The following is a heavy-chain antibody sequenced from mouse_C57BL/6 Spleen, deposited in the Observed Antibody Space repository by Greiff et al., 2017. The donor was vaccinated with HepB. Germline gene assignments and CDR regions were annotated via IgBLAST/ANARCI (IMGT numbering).Heavy chain of an antibody. Sequence: EVQLQQSGPELVKPGASVKISCKASGYTFTDYYMNWVKQSHGKSLEWIGDINPNNGGTSYNQKFKGKATLTVDKSSSTAYMELRSLTSEDSAVYYWARSGYDYDGLAYWGQGTLVTVSA. CDR1: GYTFTDYY. CDR2: INPNNGGT. CDR3: ARSGYDYDGLAY. V-gene: IGHV1-26*01. D-gene: IGHD2-4*01. J-gene: IGHJ3*01.